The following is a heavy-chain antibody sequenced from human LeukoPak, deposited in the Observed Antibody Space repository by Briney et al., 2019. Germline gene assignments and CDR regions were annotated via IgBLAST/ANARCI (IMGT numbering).Heavy chain of an antibody. CDR2: MRHDGSNE. CDR1: GFCFSHYG. CDR3: AKGPQGGYYAFEN. V-gene: IGHV3-30*02. Sequence: GGSLRLSCAASGFCFSHYGIHWVRQAPGKGLEWVAFMRHDGSNEYYADSVKGRFTLSRDNSKYTVDLQMNSLSVEDTAVYYCAKGPQGGYYAFENWGQETLVTVSS. J-gene: IGHJ4*02. D-gene: IGHD3-22*01.